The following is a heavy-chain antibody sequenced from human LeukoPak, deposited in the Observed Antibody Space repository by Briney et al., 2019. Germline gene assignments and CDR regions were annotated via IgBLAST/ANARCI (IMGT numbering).Heavy chain of an antibody. CDR1: GVTLSTYA. Sequence: PGGSLRLSCAASGVTLSTYAMSWARQAPGKGLEWVSGISSSGSGGSTYYADSVKGRFTISRDNSKNTLYLQMNSLRAEDTAVYYCAKWTIIAAAGFQHWGQGTLVTVSS. CDR3: AKWTIIAAAGFQH. CDR2: ISSSGSGGST. V-gene: IGHV3-23*01. J-gene: IGHJ1*01. D-gene: IGHD6-13*01.